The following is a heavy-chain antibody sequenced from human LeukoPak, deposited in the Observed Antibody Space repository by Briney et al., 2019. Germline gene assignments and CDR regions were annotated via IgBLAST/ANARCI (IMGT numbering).Heavy chain of an antibody. V-gene: IGHV3-30*18. CDR2: ISYDGSNK. CDR1: GFTFSSYS. Sequence: PGGSLRLSCAASGFTFSSYSMNWVRQAPGKGLEWVAVISYDGSNKYYADSVKGRFTISRDNSKNTLYLQMNSLRAEDTAVYYCAKEDYFDYWGQGTLVTVSS. CDR3: AKEDYFDY. J-gene: IGHJ4*02.